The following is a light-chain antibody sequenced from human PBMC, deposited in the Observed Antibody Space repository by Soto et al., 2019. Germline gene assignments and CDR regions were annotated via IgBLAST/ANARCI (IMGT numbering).Light chain of an antibody. CDR3: SSYTSSNTVV. CDR2: EVI. J-gene: IGLJ2*01. Sequence: QSVLTQPASVSGSPGQSITISCTGTSSDVGGYNFVSWYQQHPGKAPKLMIYEVINRPSGVSNRFSGSKSGNTASLTISGLQAADEADYYCSSYTSSNTVVFGGGTKLTVL. V-gene: IGLV2-14*01. CDR1: SSDVGGYNF.